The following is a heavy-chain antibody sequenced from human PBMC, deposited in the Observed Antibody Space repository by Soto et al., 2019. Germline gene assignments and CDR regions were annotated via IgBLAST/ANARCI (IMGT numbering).Heavy chain of an antibody. CDR3: ARRDPDSYGYVRFAFDI. J-gene: IGHJ3*02. CDR1: GGSISSSSYY. D-gene: IGHD5-18*01. CDR2: IYYSGST. V-gene: IGHV4-39*01. Sequence: SETLSLTCTVSGGSISSSSYYWGWIRQPPGKGLEWIGSIYYSGSTYYNPSLKSRVTISVDTSKNQFSLKLSSVTAADTAVYYCARRDPDSYGYVRFAFDIWGQGTMVTVSS.